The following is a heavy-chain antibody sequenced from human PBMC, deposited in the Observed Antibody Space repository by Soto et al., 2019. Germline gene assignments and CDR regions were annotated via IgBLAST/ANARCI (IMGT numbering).Heavy chain of an antibody. D-gene: IGHD2-2*02. CDR2: ISHERSKK. V-gene: IGHV3-30*07. Sequence: GVSLRFSCSVAGLTCSNFDMHWFRQAPGKGLEWVAVISHERSKKYCPGSVKGRFTVARDNSNNSLFLEMNSLRVEDTAVYYCAREGVAPSAIGHYYYGMDVWGTGTTVTVSS. J-gene: IGHJ6*04. CDR1: GLTCSNFD. CDR3: AREGVAPSAIGHYYYGMDV.